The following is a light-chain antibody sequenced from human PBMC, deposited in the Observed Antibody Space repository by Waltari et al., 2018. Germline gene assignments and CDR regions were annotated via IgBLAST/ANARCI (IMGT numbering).Light chain of an antibody. CDR2: GAS. CDR1: QSIGLNY. J-gene: IGKJ2*01. V-gene: IGKV3-20*01. CDR3: HHYGSSPFT. Sequence: EIVLTQSPGTLSLSPGEKVTLSCRASQSIGLNYLAWYQQKPGQAPRLLIYGASSRATGIPDRFTDSGSGTDFTLSISGVEPEDFAVYYCHHYGSSPFTFGQGTKLEI.